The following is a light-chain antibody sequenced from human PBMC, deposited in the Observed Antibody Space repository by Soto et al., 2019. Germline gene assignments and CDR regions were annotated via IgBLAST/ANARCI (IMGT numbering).Light chain of an antibody. V-gene: IGLV2-8*01. CDR3: CSYAGSNTFA. CDR1: SSDVGGYNY. Sequence: QSTLTHPPSSSGSPGQSVTIACTGTSSDVGGYNYVSWYQEHPGKAPKVIIYEVSKRPSGVPDRFSGYKSGNTASLTVSGLQAEDEADYYCCSYAGSNTFAFGTGTKVTVL. J-gene: IGLJ1*01. CDR2: EVS.